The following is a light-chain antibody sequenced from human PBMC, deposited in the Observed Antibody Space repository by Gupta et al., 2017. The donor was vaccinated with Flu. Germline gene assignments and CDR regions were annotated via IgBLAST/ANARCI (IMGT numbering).Light chain of an antibody. CDR1: QNLGSSY. V-gene: IGKV3-20*01. J-gene: IGKJ1*01. Sequence: ERATLSCRASQNLGSSYLAWYQQKPGQPPRLLIYGPSTRASGIPDRFSGGGSGTDFTLTISRLEPEDFAVYFCQSYGTLVWTFGQGTKVEVK. CDR2: GPS. CDR3: QSYGTLVWT.